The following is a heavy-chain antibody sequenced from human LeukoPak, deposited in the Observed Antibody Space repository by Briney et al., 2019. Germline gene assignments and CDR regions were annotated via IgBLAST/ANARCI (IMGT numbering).Heavy chain of an antibody. D-gene: IGHD6-19*01. CDR2: ISGSADKT. J-gene: IGHJ4*02. Sequence: GGSLRLSCAASGFTFSSYGMNWVRQAPGKGLEWVSGISGSADKTYYADSVKGRFTISRDNSKNTLFLQMNSLRVEDTAVYFCANLRYNGVWEPAEHWGQGTLVTVSS. V-gene: IGHV3-23*01. CDR3: ANLRYNGVWEPAEH. CDR1: GFTFSSYG.